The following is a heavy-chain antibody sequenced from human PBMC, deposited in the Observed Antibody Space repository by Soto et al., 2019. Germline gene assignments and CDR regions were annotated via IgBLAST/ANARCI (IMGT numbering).Heavy chain of an antibody. Sequence: QVQLQESGPGLVKPSQTLSLTCTVSGGSISSGDYYWSWIRQPPGTGLEWIGYIYYSGSTYYNPSLRSRVPISLDTSKHQLSLKLSSVTAAATAVYYCASHSYGYTFYAYWGQGTLVTVSS. V-gene: IGHV4-30-4*01. D-gene: IGHD5-18*01. CDR2: IYYSGST. CDR3: ASHSYGYTFYAY. CDR1: GGSISSGDYY. J-gene: IGHJ4*02.